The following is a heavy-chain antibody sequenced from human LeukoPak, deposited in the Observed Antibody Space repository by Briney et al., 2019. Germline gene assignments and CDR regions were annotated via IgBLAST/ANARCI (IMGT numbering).Heavy chain of an antibody. Sequence: SGGSLRLSCAASGFTFSSYWMSWVRQAPGKGLEWVANIKQDGSEKYYVDSVKGRFTISRDNAKNSLYLQMNSLRAEDTAVYYCARVGAAGTSLVGAFDIRGQGTMVTVSS. D-gene: IGHD6-13*01. CDR3: ARVGAAGTSLVGAFDI. J-gene: IGHJ3*02. CDR2: IKQDGSEK. V-gene: IGHV3-7*01. CDR1: GFTFSSYW.